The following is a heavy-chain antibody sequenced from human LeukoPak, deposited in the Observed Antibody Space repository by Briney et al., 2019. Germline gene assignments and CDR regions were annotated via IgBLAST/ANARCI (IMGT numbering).Heavy chain of an antibody. D-gene: IGHD2-21*02. CDR1: GFTFSSYG. Sequence: GRSLRLSCAASGFTFSSYGMHWVRQAPGKGLEWVAVISCDGSNKYYADSVKGRLTISRDNSKNTLYLQMNSLRAEDTAVYYCARDVIGGDTLDSWGQGTLVTVSS. CDR3: ARDVIGGDTLDS. V-gene: IGHV3-30*03. J-gene: IGHJ4*02. CDR2: ISCDGSNK.